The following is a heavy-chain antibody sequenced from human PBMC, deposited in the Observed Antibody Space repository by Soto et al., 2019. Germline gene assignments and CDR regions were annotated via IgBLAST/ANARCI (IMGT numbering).Heavy chain of an antibody. CDR3: ARVYGDYVDY. J-gene: IGHJ4*02. CDR1: GGSISSYY. D-gene: IGHD4-17*01. CDR2: IYYSGST. V-gene: IGHV4-59*01. Sequence: SETLSLTCTVSGGSISSYYWSWIRQPPGKGLEWIGYIYYSGSTNYNPSLKSRATISVDTSKNQFSLKLSSVTAADTAVYYCARVYGDYVDYWGQGTLVTVSS.